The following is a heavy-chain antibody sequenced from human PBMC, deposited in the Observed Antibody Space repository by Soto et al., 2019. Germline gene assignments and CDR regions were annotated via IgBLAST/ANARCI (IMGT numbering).Heavy chain of an antibody. J-gene: IGHJ6*02. CDR2: IPYDGSNK. Sequence: WGSLRLSCASSGFTFSSYAMHWVRQAPGKGLEWVAVIPYDGSNKYYADSVKGRFTISRDNSKNTLYLQMNSLRAEDTAVYYCARDKDGYCSSTSCYDSSYGMDVWGQGTTVTVSS. V-gene: IGHV3-30-3*01. CDR3: ARDKDGYCSSTSCYDSSYGMDV. D-gene: IGHD2-2*03. CDR1: GFTFSSYA.